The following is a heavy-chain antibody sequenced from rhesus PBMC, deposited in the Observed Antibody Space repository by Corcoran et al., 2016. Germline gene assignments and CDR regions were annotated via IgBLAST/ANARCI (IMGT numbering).Heavy chain of an antibody. CDR1: GYSISSGYG. J-gene: IGHJ4*01. CDR3: ARIGGYSYSFGDY. V-gene: IGHV4-122*02. Sequence: QLQLQESGPGLVKPSETLFLTCAVSGYSISSGYGWSWIRQPPGKGLEWIGYISYSGSTSYNPALKSRVTISRDTSRNQFSLKLSSVTAADTAVYYCARIGGYSYSFGDYWGQGVLVTVSS. CDR2: ISYSGST. D-gene: IGHD5-12*01.